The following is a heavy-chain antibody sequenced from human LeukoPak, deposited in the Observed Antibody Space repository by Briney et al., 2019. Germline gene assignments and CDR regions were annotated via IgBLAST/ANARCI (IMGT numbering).Heavy chain of an antibody. CDR1: GFTFSSYG. Sequence: GRSLRLSCAASGFTFSSYGMHWVRQAPVKGLEWVAVIWYDGSNKYYADSVKGRFTISRDNSKNTLYLQMNSLRAEDTAVYYCAREGYYYDSSGYDSKIFDYWGQGTLVTVSS. D-gene: IGHD3-22*01. CDR2: IWYDGSNK. CDR3: AREGYYYDSSGYDSKIFDY. V-gene: IGHV3-33*01. J-gene: IGHJ4*02.